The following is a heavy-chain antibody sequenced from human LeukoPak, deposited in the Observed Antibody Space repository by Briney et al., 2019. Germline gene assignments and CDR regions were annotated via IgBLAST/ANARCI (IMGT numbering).Heavy chain of an antibody. CDR1: GYTFTDYY. D-gene: IGHD5-18*01. CDR2: INPNTGGT. Sequence: GASVKVSCKASGYTFTDYYIHWVRQAPGQGLEWMGWINPNTGGTNYAQKFQGRVTMTRDTSISTAYMELSRLRSDDTAVYYCARAVLLGTDFDYWGQGTLVTISS. J-gene: IGHJ4*02. CDR3: ARAVLLGTDFDY. V-gene: IGHV1-2*02.